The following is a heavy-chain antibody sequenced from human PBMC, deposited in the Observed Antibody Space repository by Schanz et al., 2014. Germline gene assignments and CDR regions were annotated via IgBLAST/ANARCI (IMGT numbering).Heavy chain of an antibody. CDR2: IGNGGVTI. J-gene: IGHJ4*02. V-gene: IGHV3-48*04. Sequence: EVQLLESGGGLVQPGGSLRLSCAASGFSVGNKYMNWVRQAPGKGLEWVSYIGNGGVTIYYADSVKGRFTISRDNSKNSLYLQMNSLRAEDTAVYYCARGGPAYYFDDWGQGTLVTVSS. CDR3: ARGGPAYYFDD. CDR1: GFSVGNKY.